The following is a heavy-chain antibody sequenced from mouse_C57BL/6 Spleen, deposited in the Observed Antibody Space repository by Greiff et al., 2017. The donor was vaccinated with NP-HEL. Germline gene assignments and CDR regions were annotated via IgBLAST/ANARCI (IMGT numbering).Heavy chain of an antibody. J-gene: IGHJ2*01. Sequence: EVQLQQSGPELVKPGDSVKISCKASGYSFTGYFMNWVMQSHGTSLEWIGRINPYNGDTFYNQKFKGKATLTVDKSSSTAHMELRSLTSEDSAVYYCARQEFPLYYYGSSLDYWGQGTTLTVSS. CDR3: ARQEFPLYYYGSSLDY. CDR2: INPYNGDT. V-gene: IGHV1-20*01. D-gene: IGHD1-1*01. CDR1: GYSFTGYF.